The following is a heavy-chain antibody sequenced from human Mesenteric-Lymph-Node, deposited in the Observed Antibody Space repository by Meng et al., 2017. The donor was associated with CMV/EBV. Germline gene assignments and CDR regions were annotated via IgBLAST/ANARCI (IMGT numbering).Heavy chain of an antibody. CDR3: ARGPQGCSGGSCYSDY. CDR1: GYPFNTYG. CDR2: ISTYNSNT. D-gene: IGHD2-15*01. J-gene: IGHJ4*02. V-gene: IGHV1-18*01. Sequence: ASVKVSCKASGYPFNTYGISWVRQAPGQGLEWMGWISTYNSNTKYAQKFQGRVTMTTDTPTSTAYMELRSLRSDDSAVYYCARGPQGCSGGSCYSDYWGQGTLVTVSS.